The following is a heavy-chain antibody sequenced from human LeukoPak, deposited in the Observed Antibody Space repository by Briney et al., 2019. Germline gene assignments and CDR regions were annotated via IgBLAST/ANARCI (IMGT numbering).Heavy chain of an antibody. D-gene: IGHD2-2*01. V-gene: IGHV3-33*01. J-gene: IGHJ4*02. CDR3: ARDECSTTSCYGY. CDR2: IWYDGSKE. CDR1: GFIFSDYG. Sequence: SGGSLSLSCATSGFIFSDYGMHWVRQAPGRGLEWVAVIWYDGSKEYYADSVKGRFTISRDSSKNTVYLQMNSLRAEDTAVYYCARDECSTTSCYGYWGQGTLVTVSS.